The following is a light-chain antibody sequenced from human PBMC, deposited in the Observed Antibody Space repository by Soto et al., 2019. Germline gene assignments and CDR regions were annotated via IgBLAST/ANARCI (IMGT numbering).Light chain of an antibody. CDR1: QTSTVF. Sequence: DIQMTQSPSSLSASVGDRVTITCRTSQTSTVFLNRYQQRPGDAPKLLIYAASTLHNGVPSRFSGSGSGTDFTLTINNLHPEDFATYYCQQTFSSPWTFGQGTKVKI. V-gene: IGKV1-39*01. CDR3: QQTFSSPWT. CDR2: AAS. J-gene: IGKJ1*01.